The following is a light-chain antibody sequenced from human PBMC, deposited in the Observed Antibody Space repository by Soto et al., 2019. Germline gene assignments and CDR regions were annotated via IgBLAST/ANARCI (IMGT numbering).Light chain of an antibody. V-gene: IGLV2-14*01. CDR3: SSYTSSSLVV. J-gene: IGLJ2*01. CDR2: DVS. Sequence: QSALTQPASVSGSPGQSITISCTGTSSDVGGYNYVSGYQQHPGKAPKLMIYDVSNRPSGVSNRFSGSKSGNTASLTISGLQAEDEADYYCSSYTSSSLVVFGGGTELTVL. CDR1: SSDVGGYNY.